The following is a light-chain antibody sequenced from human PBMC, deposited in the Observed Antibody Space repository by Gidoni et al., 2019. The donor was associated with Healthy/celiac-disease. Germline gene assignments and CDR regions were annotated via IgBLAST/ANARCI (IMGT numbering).Light chain of an antibody. CDR1: SSNIGSTT. CDR2: SNN. Sequence: QSVLTQPPSASGTPGQGVTISCSGSSSNIGSTTVNWYQQLPGTAPKLLIYSNNQRPSGVPDRFSGSKSGTSASLAISGLQSEDDADYYCAAWDDSLNGPVFGGGTKLTVL. J-gene: IGLJ2*01. CDR3: AAWDDSLNGPV. V-gene: IGLV1-44*01.